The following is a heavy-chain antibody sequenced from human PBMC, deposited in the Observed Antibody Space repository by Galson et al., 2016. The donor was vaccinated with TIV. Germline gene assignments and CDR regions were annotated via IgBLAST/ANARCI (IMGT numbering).Heavy chain of an antibody. V-gene: IGHV1-18*01. CDR2: ISAYNGNT. D-gene: IGHD2-15*01. J-gene: IGHJ6*02. CDR3: AREYSYYAMDV. CDR1: GYTFTSYG. Sequence: SVKVSCKASGYTFTSYGINWVRQVPGQGLEWVGWISAYNGNTNYAQMLQGRVTTTTDTSTSTAYMELRSLRSDDTAVYYCAREYSYYAMDVWGQGTTVTVSS.